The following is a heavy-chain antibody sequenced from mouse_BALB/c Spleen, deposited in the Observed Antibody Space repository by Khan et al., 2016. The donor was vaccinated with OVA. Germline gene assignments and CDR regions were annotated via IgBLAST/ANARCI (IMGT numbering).Heavy chain of an antibody. CDR3: ARDYWFAY. J-gene: IGHJ3*01. V-gene: IGHV5-6-5*01. CDR2: ISSGDTT. CDR1: GFTFSNYG. Sequence: EVMLVESGGGLVKPGGSLKLSCAASGFTFSNYGVSWVRQTPEKRLEWVASISSGDTTYYSDSVKGRFTISRDNARNILYLLMSSLGSEDTAMYYCARDYWFAYWGQGTLVTVSA.